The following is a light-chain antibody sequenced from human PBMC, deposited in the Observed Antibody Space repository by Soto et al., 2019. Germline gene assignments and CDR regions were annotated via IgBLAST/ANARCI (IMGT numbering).Light chain of an antibody. Sequence: DIQMTQSPSSLSASVGDRVTITCRASQGIRNDLGWYQQKPGKAPKRLIYAASSLQSGVPSRFSGSGSGTEFTPTISSLQPEDVATYYCQKYNIAPSWTFGQGTKVDI. V-gene: IGKV1-17*01. CDR1: QGIRND. J-gene: IGKJ1*01. CDR2: AAS. CDR3: QKYNIAPSWT.